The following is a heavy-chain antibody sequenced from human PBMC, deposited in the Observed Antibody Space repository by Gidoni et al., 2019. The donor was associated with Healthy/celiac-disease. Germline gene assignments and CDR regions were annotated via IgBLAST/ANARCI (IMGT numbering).Heavy chain of an antibody. CDR1: GGSISSSSYY. Sequence: QLQLQESGPGLVKPSETLSLTCTVSGGSISSSSYYWGWIRQPPGKGLEWIGSIYYSGSTYYNPSLKSRVTISVDTSKNQFSLKLSSVTAADTAVYYCARDLWGELVRAFDIWGQGTMVTVSS. V-gene: IGHV4-39*07. CDR2: IYYSGST. D-gene: IGHD1-26*01. J-gene: IGHJ3*02. CDR3: ARDLWGELVRAFDI.